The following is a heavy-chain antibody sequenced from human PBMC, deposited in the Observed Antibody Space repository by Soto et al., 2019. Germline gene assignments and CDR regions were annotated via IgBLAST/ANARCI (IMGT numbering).Heavy chain of an antibody. CDR1: GGTFSSYT. J-gene: IGHJ5*02. CDR2: IIPILGIA. D-gene: IGHD2-21*02. CDR3: AITPQQVTCYNWFDP. V-gene: IGHV1-69*02. Sequence: QVQLVQSGAEVKKPGSSVKVSCKASGGTFSSYTISWGRQAPGQGLEWMGRIIPILGIANYAQKFQGRVTITADKSTSTDYMELSSLRSADTAVYYCAITPQQVTCYNWFDPWGQGTLGTVSS.